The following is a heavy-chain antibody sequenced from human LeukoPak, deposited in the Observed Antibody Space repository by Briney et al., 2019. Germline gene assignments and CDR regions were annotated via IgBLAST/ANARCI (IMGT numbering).Heavy chain of an antibody. V-gene: IGHV1-69*05. CDR3: ARAFYCSSTSCYKGGGYYFDY. D-gene: IGHD2-2*02. Sequence: SVKVSCKASGGTFSSYAISWVRQAPGQGLEWMGGIIPIFGTANYAQKFQGRVTITTDESTSTAYMELSSLRSEDTAVYYCARAFYCSSTSCYKGGGYYFDYWGQGTLVTVSS. CDR1: GGTFSSYA. J-gene: IGHJ4*02. CDR2: IIPIFGTA.